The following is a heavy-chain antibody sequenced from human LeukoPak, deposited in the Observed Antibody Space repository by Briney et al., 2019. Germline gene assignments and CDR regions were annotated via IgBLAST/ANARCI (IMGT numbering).Heavy chain of an antibody. CDR2: ISWNSGSI. CDR3: AEDMILGIAADD. V-gene: IGHV3-9*01. J-gene: IGHJ4*02. Sequence: GGSLRLSCAASGFTFDDYAMHWVRHAPGKGLEWVSGISWNSGSIGYADSVKGRFTISRDNAKNSLYLQMNSLRAEDTALYYCAEDMILGIAADDWGQGTLVTVSS. D-gene: IGHD6-13*01. CDR1: GFTFDDYA.